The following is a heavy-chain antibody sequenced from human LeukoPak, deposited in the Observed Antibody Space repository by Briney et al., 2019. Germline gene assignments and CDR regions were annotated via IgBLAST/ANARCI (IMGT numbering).Heavy chain of an antibody. Sequence: GGSLRLSCAASGFTFSNYAMHWVRQAPGKGLEWVALMSYGGSNKFYADSVKGRFTISRDNSKSTLYLQMNSLKAEDTAVYYCARGGVTTMTLRDLWLDYWGQGTLVTVSS. CDR2: MSYGGSNK. CDR3: ARGGVTTMTLRDLWLDY. J-gene: IGHJ4*02. V-gene: IGHV3-30-3*01. CDR1: GFTFSNYA. D-gene: IGHD4-17*01.